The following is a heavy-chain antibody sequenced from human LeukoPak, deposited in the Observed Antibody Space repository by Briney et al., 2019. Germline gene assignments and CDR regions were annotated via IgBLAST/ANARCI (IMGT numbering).Heavy chain of an antibody. CDR1: GFTFDDYA. Sequence: GGSLRLSCAASGFTFDDYAMHWVRRAPGKGLEWVSGISWNSGSIGYADSVKGRFTISRDNAKNSLYLQMNSLRAEDTALYYCAKDSTIFGVENYYFDYWGQGTLVTVSS. V-gene: IGHV3-9*01. J-gene: IGHJ4*02. D-gene: IGHD3-3*01. CDR2: ISWNSGSI. CDR3: AKDSTIFGVENYYFDY.